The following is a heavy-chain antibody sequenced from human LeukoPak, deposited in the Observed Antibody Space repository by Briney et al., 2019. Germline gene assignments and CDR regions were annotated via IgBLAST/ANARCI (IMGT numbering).Heavy chain of an antibody. J-gene: IGHJ4*02. V-gene: IGHV5-51*01. D-gene: IGHD3-10*01. CDR3: ATLVGYGSFFDY. Sequence: GESLKISCKGSGYSFTSYWIGWVRHVPGKGLEYMGIIYPGDSGTRYSPSFQGQVTISADKSISTAYLQWSSLRASDTAMYYCATLVGYGSFFDYWGQGTLVTVSS. CDR2: IYPGDSGT. CDR1: GYSFTSYW.